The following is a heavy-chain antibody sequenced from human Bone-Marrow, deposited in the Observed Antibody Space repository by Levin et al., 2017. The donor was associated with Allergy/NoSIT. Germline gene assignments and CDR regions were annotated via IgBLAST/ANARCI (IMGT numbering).Heavy chain of an antibody. J-gene: IGHJ4*02. CDR2: IYWDDDK. CDR3: VHRAQHFGEFLFDF. D-gene: IGHD3-10*01. CDR1: GFSLSTSGMG. V-gene: IGHV2-5*02. Sequence: SGPTLVKPTQTLTLTCAFSGFSLSTSGMGVGWIRQPPGKALEWLALIYWDDDKRYSPSVKNGLTIAKDTSTNQVVLTVTNMDPVDTATYYCVHRAQHFGEFLFDFWGQGILVTVSS.